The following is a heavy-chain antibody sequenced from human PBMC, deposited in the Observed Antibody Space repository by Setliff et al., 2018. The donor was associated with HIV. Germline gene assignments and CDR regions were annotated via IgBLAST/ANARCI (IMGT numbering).Heavy chain of an antibody. CDR2: ISSGSSST. Sequence: GGSLRLSCAASGFTSSSYSMHWVRQAPGKGLEWIAYISSGSSSTGYADSVKGRFTISRDNAKNSLELQMNGLRVDDTAVYYCARDLPGSYNGYLNYWGQGTLVTVSS. CDR1: GFTSSSYS. V-gene: IGHV3-48*04. J-gene: IGHJ4*02. D-gene: IGHD1-1*01. CDR3: ARDLPGSYNGYLNY.